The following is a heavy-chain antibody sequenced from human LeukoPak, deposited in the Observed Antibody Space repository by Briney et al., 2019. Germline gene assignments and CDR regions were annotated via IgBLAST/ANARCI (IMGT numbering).Heavy chain of an antibody. D-gene: IGHD3-9*01. CDR1: GFTFSDYY. Sequence: GGSLRLSCAASGFTFSDYYMSWIRQAPGKGLEWVSYISSSGSTIYYADSVKGRFTISRDNAKNSLYLQMNSLRAEDTAVYYCARASTQYDILTGYNWFDPWGQGTLVTVSP. J-gene: IGHJ5*02. CDR3: ARASTQYDILTGYNWFDP. V-gene: IGHV3-11*04. CDR2: ISSSGSTI.